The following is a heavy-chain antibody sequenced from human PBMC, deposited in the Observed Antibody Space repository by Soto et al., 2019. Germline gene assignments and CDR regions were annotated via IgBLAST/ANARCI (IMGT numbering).Heavy chain of an antibody. V-gene: IGHV3-30-3*01. CDR2: ISYDGSNK. CDR3: ARAGMGRRMDV. J-gene: IGHJ6*02. Sequence: QVQLVESGGGVVQPGRSLRLSCAASGFTFSSYAMHWVRQAPGKGLEWVAVISYDGSNKYYADSVKGRFTISRDNSKNPRDRQMNSLRAEDTAVYYCARAGMGRRMDVWGQGTTVTVSS. CDR1: GFTFSSYA. D-gene: IGHD3-10*01.